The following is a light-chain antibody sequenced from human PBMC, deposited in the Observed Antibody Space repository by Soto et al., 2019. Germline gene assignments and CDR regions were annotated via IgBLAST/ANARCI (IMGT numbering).Light chain of an antibody. CDR1: QSVSSSY. J-gene: IGKJ5*01. CDR3: QQYGNSPIT. Sequence: EIVLTQSPGTLSLSPGERVTLSCRASQSVSSSYLAGYRQKPGQSPRPLISGASSRATGIPDRFSGRGSGTDFTLTISRLEPEDFAIYYCQQYGNSPITFGQGTRLEIK. CDR2: GAS. V-gene: IGKV3-20*01.